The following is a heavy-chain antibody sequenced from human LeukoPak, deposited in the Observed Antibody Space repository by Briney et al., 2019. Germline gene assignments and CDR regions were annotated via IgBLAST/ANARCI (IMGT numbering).Heavy chain of an antibody. D-gene: IGHD3-22*01. CDR3: AREVSEGFDF. J-gene: IGHJ4*02. Sequence: GGSLRLSCAASGFTFSSYSMNWIRQAPGKGLEWVSSFGTRSTSIYHAGSVKGRFAISRDNAKNSLYLQMNSLRAEDTALYYCAREVSEGFDFWGQGTLVTVSS. CDR1: GFTFSSYS. V-gene: IGHV3-21*01. CDR2: FGTRSTSI.